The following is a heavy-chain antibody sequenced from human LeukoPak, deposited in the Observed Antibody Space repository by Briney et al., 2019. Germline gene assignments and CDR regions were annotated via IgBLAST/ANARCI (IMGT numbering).Heavy chain of an antibody. J-gene: IGHJ4*02. CDR1: GFTFSSYS. Sequence: GGSLRLSCAASGFTFSSYSMNWVRQAPGKGLEWVSSISSSSSYIYYADSVKGRSTISRDNAKNSLYLQMNSLRAEDTAVYYCATYYYGSGSYNFPFDYWGQGTLVTVSS. D-gene: IGHD3-10*01. CDR2: ISSSSSYI. V-gene: IGHV3-21*01. CDR3: ATYYYGSGSYNFPFDY.